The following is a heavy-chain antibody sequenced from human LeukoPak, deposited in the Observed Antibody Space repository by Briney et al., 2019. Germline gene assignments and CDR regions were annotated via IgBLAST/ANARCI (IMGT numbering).Heavy chain of an antibody. Sequence: PSETLSLTCTVSGYSISSGYYWGWIRQPPGKGLEWIGSIYHSGSTYYNPSLKSRVTISVDTSKNQFSLKLSSVTAADTAVYYCASQSQWLDTEPIAVHFDYWGQGTLVTVSS. CDR1: GYSISSGYY. CDR3: ASQSQWLDTEPIAVHFDY. D-gene: IGHD6-19*01. J-gene: IGHJ4*02. V-gene: IGHV4-38-2*02. CDR2: IYHSGST.